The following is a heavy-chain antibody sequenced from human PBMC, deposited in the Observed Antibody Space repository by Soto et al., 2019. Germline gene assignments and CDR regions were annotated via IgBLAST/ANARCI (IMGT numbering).Heavy chain of an antibody. CDR1: GCSISSYY. J-gene: IGHJ4*02. Sequence: SETLSLTCTVSGCSISSYYWSWIRQPPGKGLEWIGYIYYSGSTNYNPSLKSRVTISVDTSKNQFSLKLSSVTAADTAVYYCARLMRVAFDYWGQGTLVTVSS. V-gene: IGHV4-59*08. CDR2: IYYSGST. CDR3: ARLMRVAFDY. D-gene: IGHD3-3*01.